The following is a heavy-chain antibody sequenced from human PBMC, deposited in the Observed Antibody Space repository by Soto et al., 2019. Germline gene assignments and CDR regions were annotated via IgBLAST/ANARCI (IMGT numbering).Heavy chain of an antibody. J-gene: IGHJ4*02. D-gene: IGHD3-22*01. V-gene: IGHV1-69*01. CDR2: IIPIFGTA. CDR3: ARDADSSGYYYFDY. CDR1: GGTFSSYA. Sequence: QVQLVQSGAEVKKPGSSVKVSCKASGGTFSSYAISWVRQAPGQGLEWMGGIIPIFGTANYAQKFQGRVTITADESTSTAYMELSSLRSEDTAVYYFARDADSSGYYYFDYWGQGTLVTVSS.